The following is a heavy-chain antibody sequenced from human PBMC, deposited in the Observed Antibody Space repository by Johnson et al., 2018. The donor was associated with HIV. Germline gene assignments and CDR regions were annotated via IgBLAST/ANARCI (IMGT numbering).Heavy chain of an antibody. Sequence: VQLVESGGGLVQPGGSLRLSCAASGFTFSSYAMHWVRQAPGKGLEYVSAISSNGGSTYYANSVKGRFTISRDNSKNTLYLQMSSLKAEDMAVYYCARGGRGYSYSYAFDIWGQGTMVTVSS. CDR1: GFTFSSYA. J-gene: IGHJ3*02. D-gene: IGHD5-18*01. CDR3: ARGGRGYSYSYAFDI. V-gene: IGHV3-64*01. CDR2: ISSNGGST.